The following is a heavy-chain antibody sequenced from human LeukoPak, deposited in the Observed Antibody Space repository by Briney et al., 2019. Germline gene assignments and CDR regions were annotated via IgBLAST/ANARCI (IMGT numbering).Heavy chain of an antibody. CDR3: ARGLSDVY. V-gene: IGHV4-34*01. Sequence: SETLSLTCAVSGGSFSGYYWTWIRQPPGKGLEWIGEINHSGSTNYNPSLKSRVTISIDTSKNQFSLILSSVTAADTAVYYCARGLSDVYWGQGALVTVSS. CDR2: INHSGST. J-gene: IGHJ4*02. CDR1: GGSFSGYY.